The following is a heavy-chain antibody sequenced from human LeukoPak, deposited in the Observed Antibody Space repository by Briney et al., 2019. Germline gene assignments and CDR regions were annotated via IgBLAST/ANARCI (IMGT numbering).Heavy chain of an antibody. CDR3: ARGRITGTSPYGY. J-gene: IGHJ4*02. D-gene: IGHD1-20*01. V-gene: IGHV4-34*01. CDR2: INHSGST. Sequence: SETLSLTCAVYGGSFSGYYWSWIRQPPGKGLEWVGEINHSGSTNYNPSLKSRVTISVDTSKNQFSLKLSSVTAADTAVFYCARGRITGTSPYGYWGQGTLVTVSS. CDR1: GGSFSGYY.